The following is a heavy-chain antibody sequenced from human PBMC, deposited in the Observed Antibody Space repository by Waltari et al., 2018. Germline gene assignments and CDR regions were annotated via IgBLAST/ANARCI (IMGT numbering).Heavy chain of an antibody. CDR1: GFTFSSYA. J-gene: IGHJ4*02. CDR3: AKVLTGAFDY. CDR2: IYRGGST. V-gene: IGHV3-23*03. Sequence: EVQLLESGGGLVQPGGSLRLSCAASGFTFSSYAMSWVRQAPGKGLGWVSVIYRGGSTYYADSVKGRFTISRDNSKNTLYLQMNSLRAEDTAVYYCAKVLTGAFDYWGQGTLVTVSS. D-gene: IGHD1-20*01.